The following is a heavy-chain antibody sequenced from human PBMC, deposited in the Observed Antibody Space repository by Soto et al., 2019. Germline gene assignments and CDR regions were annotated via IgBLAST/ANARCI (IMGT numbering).Heavy chain of an antibody. V-gene: IGHV4-4*07. CDR1: GDSISRKY. CDR2: IYTTGAT. Sequence: QVQLQESGPGLVKPSETLSLTCSVSGDSISRKYWSWLRQPAGGGLEWIGRIYTTGATNYNSSLKGRASMSVDTSKNQFALGLTSVTAADTAVYFCAMTVIAPSPYLDHWGQGLLVTVSS. J-gene: IGHJ4*02. D-gene: IGHD4-17*01. CDR3: AMTVIAPSPYLDH.